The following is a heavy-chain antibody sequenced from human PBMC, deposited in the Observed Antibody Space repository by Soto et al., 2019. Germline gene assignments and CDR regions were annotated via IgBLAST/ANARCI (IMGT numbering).Heavy chain of an antibody. D-gene: IGHD3-3*01. J-gene: IGHJ6*02. V-gene: IGHV4-30-2*01. Sequence: PSETLSLPCAVSGGSISSRGYSWSWIRQPPGKGLECIGYTSHRQSTYYNPALKSRVTISVDTSQNQFSLKLSYVTAAHTAVYYCARGHTYSVFWSGPYGMDVWGQGTTVTVSS. CDR3: ARGHTYSVFWSGPYGMDV. CDR1: GGSISSRGYS. CDR2: TSHRQST.